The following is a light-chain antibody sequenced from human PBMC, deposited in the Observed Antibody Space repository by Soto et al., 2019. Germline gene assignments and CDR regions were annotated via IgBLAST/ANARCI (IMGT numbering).Light chain of an antibody. V-gene: IGLV1-40*01. Sequence: QSVLTQPPSVSGAPGQRVSIYCTGSTSNIGAPYDVHWYQHLPGTAPKLLIYGDNNRSSGVPDRFSGSKSGTSASLAITRLQAEDEADYYCQSYDISLHNYVFGTGTKLTVL. CDR3: QSYDISLHNYV. CDR1: TSNIGAPYD. CDR2: GDN. J-gene: IGLJ1*01.